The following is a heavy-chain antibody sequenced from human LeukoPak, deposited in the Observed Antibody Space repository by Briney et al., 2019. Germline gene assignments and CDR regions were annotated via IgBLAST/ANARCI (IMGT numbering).Heavy chain of an antibody. CDR2: ISAYNGNT. J-gene: IGHJ4*02. Sequence: ASVKVSCKASGYTFTSNYIHWVRQAPGQGLEWMGWISAYNGNTNYAQKLQGRVTMTTDTSTSTAYMELRSLRSDDTAVYYCARVRGYSYGVFFDYWGQGTLVTVSS. V-gene: IGHV1-18*04. CDR3: ARVRGYSYGVFFDY. D-gene: IGHD5-18*01. CDR1: GYTFTSNY.